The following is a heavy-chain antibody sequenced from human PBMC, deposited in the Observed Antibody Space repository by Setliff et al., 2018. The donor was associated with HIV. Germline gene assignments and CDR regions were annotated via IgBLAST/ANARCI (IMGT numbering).Heavy chain of an antibody. Sequence: SETLSLTCAVSGYSISSGHYWGWIRQSPGKGLEWIASIHHSGNTYHNPSLKSRVTMSVDTSKNQVSLKLTSVTAEDTAVFYCARGVHCTSTICYPSFYFDYWGQGIMVTVS. CDR1: GYSISSGHY. D-gene: IGHD2-2*01. V-gene: IGHV4-38-2*01. CDR3: ARGVHCTSTICYPSFYFDY. CDR2: IHHSGNT. J-gene: IGHJ4*02.